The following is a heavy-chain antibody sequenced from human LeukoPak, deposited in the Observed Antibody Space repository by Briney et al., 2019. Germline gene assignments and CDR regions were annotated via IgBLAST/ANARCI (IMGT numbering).Heavy chain of an antibody. CDR1: GYTFTSYG. J-gene: IGHJ4*02. CDR2: INPDSGST. CDR3: ARGRHFDSDGYYAAFYFDH. D-gene: IGHD3-22*01. Sequence: GASVKVSCKASGYTFTSYGISWVRQAPGQGLQWMGCINPDSGSTRFAQEFEGSLIMTRDTSISTAYMELSSLRSDDTAIYYCARGRHFDSDGYYAAFYFDHWGQGTLVTVSS. V-gene: IGHV1-2*02.